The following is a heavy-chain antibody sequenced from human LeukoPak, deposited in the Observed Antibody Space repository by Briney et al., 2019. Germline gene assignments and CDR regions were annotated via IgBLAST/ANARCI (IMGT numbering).Heavy chain of an antibody. Sequence: GGSLRLSCAASGFTVSSNYMSWVRQAPGKGLEWVSVIYSGGSTYYADSVKGRFTISRDNAKNSLYLQMNSLRAEDTAVYYCARVIIVGAIKGGENWFDPWGQGTLVTVSS. CDR2: IYSGGST. CDR1: GFTVSSNY. CDR3: ARVIIVGAIKGGENWFDP. V-gene: IGHV3-53*01. D-gene: IGHD1-26*01. J-gene: IGHJ5*02.